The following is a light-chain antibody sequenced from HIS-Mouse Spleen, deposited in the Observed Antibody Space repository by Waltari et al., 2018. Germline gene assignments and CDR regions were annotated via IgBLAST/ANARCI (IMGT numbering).Light chain of an antibody. CDR1: ALPKKY. V-gene: IGLV3-10*01. J-gene: IGLJ2*01. CDR3: YSTDSSGNHRV. Sequence: SYELTQPPSVSVPPGQAARITCSGVALPKKYAYWYQQKSCQAPVLVISDDSKRPPGIAERFSGSSSGTMATLTISGAQVEDEADYYCYSTDSSGNHRVFGGGTKLTVL. CDR2: DDS.